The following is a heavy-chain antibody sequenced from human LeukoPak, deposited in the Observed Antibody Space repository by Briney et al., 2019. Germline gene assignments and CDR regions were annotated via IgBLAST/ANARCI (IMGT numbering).Heavy chain of an antibody. CDR1: GGSISSYY. D-gene: IGHD6-19*01. CDR3: ATRIAVAAGYYFDY. Sequence: PSETLSLTCTVSGGSISSYYWSWIRQPPGKGLEWIGEINHSGSTNYNPSLKSRVTISVDTSKNQFSLKLSSVTAADTAVYYCATRIAVAAGYYFDYWGQGTLVTVSS. J-gene: IGHJ4*02. V-gene: IGHV4-34*01. CDR2: INHSGST.